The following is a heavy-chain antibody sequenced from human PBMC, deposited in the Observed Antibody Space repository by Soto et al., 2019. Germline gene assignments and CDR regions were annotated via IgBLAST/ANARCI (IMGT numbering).Heavy chain of an antibody. D-gene: IGHD3-10*01. CDR1: GGSVSGYW. J-gene: IGHJ4*02. V-gene: IGHV4-59*02. Sequence: PSETLSLTCSVSGGSVSGYWWSRIRQPPGKGLEWIGYIYYTGSTNYSPSLKGRVTISLDASKSQFSLKPTSVTAADTAVYYCARGPGASDYYFDYWGPGTLVTVSS. CDR3: ARGPGASDYYFDY. CDR2: IYYTGST.